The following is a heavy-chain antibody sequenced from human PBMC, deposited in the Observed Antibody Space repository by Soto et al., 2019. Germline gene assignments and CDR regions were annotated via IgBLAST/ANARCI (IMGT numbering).Heavy chain of an antibody. CDR3: ARGSVSRYLPEYFQH. D-gene: IGHD3-10*01. Sequence: ASVKVSCKASGGTFSSYTISWVRQAPGQGLEWMGRIIPILGIANYAQKFQGRVTITADKSTSTAYMELSSLRSEDTAVYYCARGSVSRYLPEYFQHWGQGTLVTVSS. CDR2: IIPILGIA. J-gene: IGHJ1*01. V-gene: IGHV1-69*02. CDR1: GGTFSSYT.